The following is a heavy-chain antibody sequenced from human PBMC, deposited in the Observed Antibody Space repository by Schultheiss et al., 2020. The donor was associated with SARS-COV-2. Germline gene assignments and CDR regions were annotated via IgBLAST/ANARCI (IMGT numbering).Heavy chain of an antibody. CDR3: ARDPDGAGPDY. J-gene: IGHJ4*02. V-gene: IGHV3-74*01. D-gene: IGHD1-26*01. CDR1: GFTFSSYW. Sequence: GGSLRLSCAASGFTFSSYWMHWVRQAPGKGLVWVSRINSDGSSTSYADSVKGRFTISRDNAKNSLYLQMNSLRAEDTALYYCARDPDGAGPDYWGQGTLVTVSS. CDR2: INSDGSST.